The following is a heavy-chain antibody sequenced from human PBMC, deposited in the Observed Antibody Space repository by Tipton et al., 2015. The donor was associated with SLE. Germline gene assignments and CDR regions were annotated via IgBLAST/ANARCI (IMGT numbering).Heavy chain of an antibody. CDR3: ARGGDVSGSYADY. V-gene: IGHV4-4*07. CDR1: GGSISSHY. Sequence: TLSLTCTVSGGSISSHYWSWIRQPAGKGLEWIGRIYTSGSTNYNPSLKSRVTMSVDTSKNQFSLKLSSVTAADTAGYYCARGGDVSGSYADYWGQGTLVTVSS. J-gene: IGHJ4*02. D-gene: IGHD3-10*01. CDR2: IYTSGST.